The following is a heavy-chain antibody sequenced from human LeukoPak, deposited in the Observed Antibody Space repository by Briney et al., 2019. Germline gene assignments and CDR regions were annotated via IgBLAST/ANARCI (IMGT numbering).Heavy chain of an antibody. CDR2: INHSGST. Sequence: SETLSLTCAVYGGSFSGYYWSWIRQPPGKGLEWIGEINHSGSTNYNPSLKSRVTISVDTSKNQFSLKLSSVTAADTAVYYCARAPLGFGTSGEGWLAYWGQGTLVTVSS. J-gene: IGHJ4*02. CDR1: GGSFSGYY. D-gene: IGHD3-10*01. CDR3: ARAPLGFGTSGEGWLAY. V-gene: IGHV4-34*01.